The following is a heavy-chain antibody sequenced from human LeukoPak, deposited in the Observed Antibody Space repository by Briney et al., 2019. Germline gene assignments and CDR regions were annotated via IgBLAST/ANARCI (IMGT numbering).Heavy chain of an antibody. V-gene: IGHV3-23*01. CDR1: GFTFSSYG. CDR3: AKDGHCSSTSCSDRWGYYYYMDV. J-gene: IGHJ6*03. D-gene: IGHD2-2*03. CDR2: ISGSGGST. Sequence: GGSLRLSCAASGFTFSSYGMSWVRQAPGKGLEWVSAISGSGGSTYYADSVKGRFTISRDNSKNTLYLQMNSLRAEDTAVYYCAKDGHCSSTSCSDRWGYYYYMDVWGKGTTVTISS.